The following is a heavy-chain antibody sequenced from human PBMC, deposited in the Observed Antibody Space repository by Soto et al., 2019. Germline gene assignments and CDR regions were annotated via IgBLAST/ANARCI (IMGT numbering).Heavy chain of an antibody. CDR2: INHSGST. D-gene: IGHD3-3*01. CDR1: GGSFSGYY. J-gene: IGHJ4*02. Sequence: SETLSLTCAVYGGSFSGYYWSWIRQPPWKGLEWIGEINHSGSTNYNPSLKSRVTISVDTSKNQFSLKLSSVTAADTAVYYCARRSNYDFWSGYYTVYYFDYWGQGTLVTVSS. CDR3: ARRSNYDFWSGYYTVYYFDY. V-gene: IGHV4-34*01.